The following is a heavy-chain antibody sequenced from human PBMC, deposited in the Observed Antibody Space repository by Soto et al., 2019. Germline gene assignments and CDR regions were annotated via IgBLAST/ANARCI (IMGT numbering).Heavy chain of an antibody. CDR1: GGSISSYY. D-gene: IGHD1-7*01. CDR2: IYYSGST. CDR3: ARITGTTPYYYGMDV. Sequence: SETLSLTCTVSGGSISSYYWSWIRQPPGKGLEWIGYIYYSGSTNYNPSLKSRVTISVDTSKNQFSLKLSSVTAADTAVYYCARITGTTPYYYGMDVWGQGTKVT. J-gene: IGHJ6*02. V-gene: IGHV4-59*01.